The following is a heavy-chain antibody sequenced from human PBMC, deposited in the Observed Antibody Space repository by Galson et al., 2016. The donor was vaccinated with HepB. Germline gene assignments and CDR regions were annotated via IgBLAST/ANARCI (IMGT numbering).Heavy chain of an antibody. J-gene: IGHJ3*02. CDR2: IWSDGSDK. D-gene: IGHD4/OR15-4a*01. V-gene: IGHV3-33*01. CDR3: ATNTDYGDTDYHPYDI. CDR1: GFIFSRLG. Sequence: SLRLSCAASGFIFSRLGMNWVRQSPGKGLEWVAFIWSDGSDKYYSDSVRGRFTISRDNSKNTVYLQMDSLRADDTALYDCATNTDYGDTDYHPYDIWGRGAMVTVSS.